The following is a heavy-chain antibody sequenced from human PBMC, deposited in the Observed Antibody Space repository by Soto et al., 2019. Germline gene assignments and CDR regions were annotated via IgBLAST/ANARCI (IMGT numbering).Heavy chain of an antibody. D-gene: IGHD6-6*01. J-gene: IGHJ6*03. V-gene: IGHV1-18*01. Sequence: ASVKVSCKASGYTFTNYGITWVRQAPGQGLEWMGWISAYNGDTHYTQRLQGRVTMTTDTSTSTAYMELRGLRSDDTAVIYCARVRQLVRYFYYYMDVWGKGTTVTVSS. CDR2: ISAYNGDT. CDR1: GYTFTNYG. CDR3: ARVRQLVRYFYYYMDV.